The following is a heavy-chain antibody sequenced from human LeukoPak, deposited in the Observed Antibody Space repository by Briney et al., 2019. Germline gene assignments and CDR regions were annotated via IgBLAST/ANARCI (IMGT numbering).Heavy chain of an antibody. V-gene: IGHV3-23*01. D-gene: IGHD6-19*01. CDR1: GFTFSSYA. CDR3: AKDQAHSSGWSGR. J-gene: IGHJ4*02. CDR2: ISGSGGST. Sequence: PGGSLRLSCAASGFTFSSYAMSWVRQAPGKGLEWVSAISGSGGSTYYADSVKGRFTISRDNSKNTLYLQMNSLRAEDTAVYYRAKDQAHSSGWSGRWGQGTLVTVYS.